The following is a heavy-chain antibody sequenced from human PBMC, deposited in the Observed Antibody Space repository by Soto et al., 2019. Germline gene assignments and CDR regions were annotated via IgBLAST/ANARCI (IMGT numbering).Heavy chain of an antibody. CDR1: GYTFTAYS. V-gene: IGHV1-2*02. J-gene: IGHJ4*02. CDR2: INPNSGDT. Sequence: QVQLVQSGTEVKKPGAPVKVSCKASGYTFTAYSMHWVRQAPGQGLEWMGWINPNSGDTDYARNFQGRVTMTKDTSISTAYMELSSLRSDDTAVYFCAMSRRGDQFDDWGQGTLVTVSS. CDR3: AMSRRGDQFDD. D-gene: IGHD3-16*01.